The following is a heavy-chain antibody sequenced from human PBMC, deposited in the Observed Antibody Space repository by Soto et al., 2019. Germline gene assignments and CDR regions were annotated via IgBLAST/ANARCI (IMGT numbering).Heavy chain of an antibody. J-gene: IGHJ4*02. V-gene: IGHV4-59*08. CDR1: GGSISSQY. D-gene: IGHD4-17*01. CDR3: ARHQTTVTTFDY. Sequence: SETLSLTCTVSGGSISSQYRSCIRQPPGKGLEWIGYFSKIGATNYNPSFKSRVTISIDTSKNQVSLKLTSVTAADTAVYYCARHQTTVTTFDYWGQGTLVTV. CDR2: FSKIGAT.